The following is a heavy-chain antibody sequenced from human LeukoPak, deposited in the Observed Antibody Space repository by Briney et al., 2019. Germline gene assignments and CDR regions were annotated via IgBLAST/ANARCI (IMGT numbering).Heavy chain of an antibody. Sequence: GGSLRLSCAASGFTFSDYYMSWIRQAPGKGLEWVSYISSSGSTIYHADSVKGRFTISRDNAKNSLYLQMNSLRAEDTAVYYCARARDDRPYYYYYGMDVWGQGTTVTVSS. D-gene: IGHD5-24*01. J-gene: IGHJ6*02. CDR2: ISSSGSTI. V-gene: IGHV3-11*01. CDR1: GFTFSDYY. CDR3: ARARDDRPYYYYYGMDV.